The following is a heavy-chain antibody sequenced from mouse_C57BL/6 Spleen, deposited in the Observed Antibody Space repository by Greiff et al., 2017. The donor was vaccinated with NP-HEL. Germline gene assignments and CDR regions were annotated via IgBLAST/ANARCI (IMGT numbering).Heavy chain of an antibody. V-gene: IGHV14-1*01. CDR2: IDPEDGDT. CDR3: TTYYDYDKFARFAY. Sequence: VQLQQSGAELVSPGASVKLSCTASGFNIKDYYMHWVKQRPEQGLEWIGRIDPEDGDTEYAPKFQGKATMTADTSSNTAYLQLSSLTSEDTAVYYCTTYYDYDKFARFAYWGQGTLVTVSA. D-gene: IGHD2-4*01. CDR1: GFNIKDYY. J-gene: IGHJ3*01.